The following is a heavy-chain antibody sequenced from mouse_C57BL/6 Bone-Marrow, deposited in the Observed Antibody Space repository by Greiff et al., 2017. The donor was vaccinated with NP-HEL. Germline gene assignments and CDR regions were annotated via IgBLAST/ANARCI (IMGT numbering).Heavy chain of an antibody. Sequence: QVQLKQPGAELVMPGASVKLSCKASGYTFTSYWMHWVKQRPGQGLEWIGEIDPSDSYTNYNQKFKGKSTLTVDKSSSTAYMQLSSLTSEDSAVYYCAREDYGHWYFDVWGTGTTVTVSS. CDR1: GYTFTSYW. CDR2: IDPSDSYT. CDR3: AREDYGHWYFDV. V-gene: IGHV1-69*01. J-gene: IGHJ1*03. D-gene: IGHD1-1*02.